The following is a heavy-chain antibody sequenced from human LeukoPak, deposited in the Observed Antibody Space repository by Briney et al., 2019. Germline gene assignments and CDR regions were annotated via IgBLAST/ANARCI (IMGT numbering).Heavy chain of an antibody. CDR3: ARSYRSLIVRAALDYGDYGFPDY. J-gene: IGHJ4*02. CDR2: INLNSGGT. V-gene: IGHV1-2*02. Sequence: WASVTLSCMASGYTFTGYYKLWVRHPPGQGLEWMGWINLNSGGTNYANTSQSSLIMTRDTTITTSYMELSSLISDHTAVYYCARSYRSLIVRAALDYGDYGFPDYWGQGTLVTVSS. CDR1: GYTFTGYY. D-gene: IGHD4-17*01.